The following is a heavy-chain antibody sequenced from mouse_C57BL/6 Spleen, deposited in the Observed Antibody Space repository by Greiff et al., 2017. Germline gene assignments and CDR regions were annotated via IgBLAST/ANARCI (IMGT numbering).Heavy chain of an antibody. CDR1: GFTFSDYY. CDR2: ISNGGGST. J-gene: IGHJ4*01. D-gene: IGHD3-2*02. CDR3: ARPRYSSSYVGLMDY. V-gene: IGHV5-12*01. Sequence: DVMLVESGGGLVQPGGSLKLSCAASGFTFSDYYMYWVRQTPEKRLEWVAYISNGGGSTYYPDTVKVRFTISRDDAKNTQYLQMSRLQSEDTAMYYGARPRYSSSYVGLMDYWGQGTSVTVSS.